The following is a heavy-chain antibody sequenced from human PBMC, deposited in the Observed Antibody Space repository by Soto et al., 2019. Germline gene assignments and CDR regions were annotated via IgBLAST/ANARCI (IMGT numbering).Heavy chain of an antibody. J-gene: IGHJ4*02. V-gene: IGHV3-23*01. CDR2: ISGSGAYT. D-gene: IGHD2-2*01. CDR1: GXTFSTYS. CDR3: ARDRHPYSTKYYFDY. Sequence: GSLRLSCAASGXTFSTYSMNWVRQPPGKGLEWVSSISGSGAYTYYADSVQGRFTISIDNSKKKLNLQMNSLRAEDTAVYYCARDRHPYSTKYYFDYWGQGTLVTVSS.